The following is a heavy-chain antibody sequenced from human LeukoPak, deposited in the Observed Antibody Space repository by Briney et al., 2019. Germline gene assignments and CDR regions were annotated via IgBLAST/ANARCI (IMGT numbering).Heavy chain of an antibody. CDR3: ARDHLY. CDR2: IYHSGSS. Sequence: SETLSLTCAVSGVSMGSGGYSWSWVRQPPGKGLEWIGYIYHSGSSYYNPSLKSRVTIPMDRSKNQFSLRLTSVTAADTAVYYCARDHLYWGQGTLVTVSS. CDR1: GVSMGSGGYS. V-gene: IGHV4-30-2*01. J-gene: IGHJ4*02.